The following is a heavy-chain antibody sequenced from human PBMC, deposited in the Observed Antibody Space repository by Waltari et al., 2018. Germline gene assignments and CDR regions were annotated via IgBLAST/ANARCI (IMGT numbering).Heavy chain of an antibody. CDR2: IRHPGNT. D-gene: IGHD3-3*01. J-gene: IGHJ5*02. CDR1: VASFTSYS. V-gene: IGHV4-34*01. Sequence: QVQLQQWGAGLLKPSEPLSLTCSVSVASFTSYSWGWVRHVPGKGLEWIGQIRHPGNTNYNPSLQSRVAISIDTSRKQFSLKVFSVTAADTGLYFCTRGGNYDFWSHTPFVDPWGQGTQVSVSS. CDR3: TRGGNYDFWSHTPFVDP.